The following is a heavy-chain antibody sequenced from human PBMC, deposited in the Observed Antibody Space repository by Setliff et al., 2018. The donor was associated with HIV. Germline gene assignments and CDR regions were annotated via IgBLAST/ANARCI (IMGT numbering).Heavy chain of an antibody. V-gene: IGHV3-33*08. Sequence: GGSLRLSCAASGYTFNIYGMHWVRQAPGKGLEWVAVIWYDGNNKYYADSVKGRVTISRDNSKNTLYLQMNSLRAEDTAVYYCASSPPGDGDYFDYWGQGTLVTVSS. J-gene: IGHJ4*02. CDR1: GYTFNIYG. CDR2: IWYDGNNK. D-gene: IGHD7-27*01. CDR3: ASSPPGDGDYFDY.